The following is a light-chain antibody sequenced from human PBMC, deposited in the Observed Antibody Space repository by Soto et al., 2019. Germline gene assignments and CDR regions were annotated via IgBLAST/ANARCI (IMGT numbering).Light chain of an antibody. J-gene: IGLJ1*01. CDR2: EVT. Sequence: QSALTQPPSASGSPGRSVTISCTGASSDVGGYNFVSWYQQHPGKAPKLLIYEVTKRPSGVPDRFSGSRSGNTASLTVSGLQAEDEADYYCSSFTSRFTFVFGTGTKVTVL. CDR1: SSDVGGYNF. V-gene: IGLV2-8*01. CDR3: SSFTSRFTFV.